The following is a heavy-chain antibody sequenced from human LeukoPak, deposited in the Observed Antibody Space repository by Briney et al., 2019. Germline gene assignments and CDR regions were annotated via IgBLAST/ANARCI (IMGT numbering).Heavy chain of an antibody. CDR1: GYTFTSYY. CDR3: ARDNSVGDYAWWFDP. CDR2: ISPSGGTT. J-gene: IGHJ5*02. Sequence: ASVKVSCKASGYTFTSYYMHWVRQAPGQGLEWMGLISPSGGTTRYAQKFQGRVTMTRDLSTSTDYMGLSSLRSDDTAVYFCARDNSVGDYAWWFDPWGQGTLVTVSS. D-gene: IGHD1-26*01. V-gene: IGHV1-46*01.